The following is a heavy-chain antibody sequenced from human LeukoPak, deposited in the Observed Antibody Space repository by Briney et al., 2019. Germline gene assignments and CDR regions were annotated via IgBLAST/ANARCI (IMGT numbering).Heavy chain of an antibody. CDR2: IWYDGSNE. Sequence: GGSLRLSCAASGFTFSSYGMHWVRQAPGKGLEWVAVIWYDGSNEYYADSVKGRFTISRDNSKNTLYLQMNSLRAEDTAVYYCAREYYDFWSGSSWFDPWGQGTLVAVSS. V-gene: IGHV3-33*01. CDR1: GFTFSSYG. D-gene: IGHD3-3*01. J-gene: IGHJ5*02. CDR3: AREYYDFWSGSSWFDP.